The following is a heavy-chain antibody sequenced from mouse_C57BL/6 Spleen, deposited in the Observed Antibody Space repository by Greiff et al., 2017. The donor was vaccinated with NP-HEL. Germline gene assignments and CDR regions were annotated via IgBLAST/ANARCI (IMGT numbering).Heavy chain of an antibody. CDR2: ISNGGGST. CDR1: GFTFSDYY. D-gene: IGHD1-1*01. J-gene: IGHJ2*01. Sequence: EVKVEESGGGLVQPGGSLKLSCAASGFTFSDYYMYWVRQTPEKRLEWVAYISNGGGSTYYPDTVKGRFTISRDNAKNTLYLQMSRLKSEDTAMYYCARRGTTKGFDYWGQGTTLTVSS. V-gene: IGHV5-12*01. CDR3: ARRGTTKGFDY.